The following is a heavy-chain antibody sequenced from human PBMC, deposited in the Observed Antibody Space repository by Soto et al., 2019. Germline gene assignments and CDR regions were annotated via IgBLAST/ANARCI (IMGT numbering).Heavy chain of an antibody. J-gene: IGHJ4*02. D-gene: IGHD3-3*01. CDR1: GFTFSSYA. Sequence: GGSLRLSCSASGFTFSSYAMHWVRQAPGKGLEYVSAISSNGGSTYYADSVKGRFTISRDNSKNTLYLQMSSLRAEDTAVYYCVKDLSAEDFWSSWYYFAYWGQGTLVTVSS. CDR3: VKDLSAEDFWSSWYYFAY. CDR2: ISSNGGST. V-gene: IGHV3-64D*06.